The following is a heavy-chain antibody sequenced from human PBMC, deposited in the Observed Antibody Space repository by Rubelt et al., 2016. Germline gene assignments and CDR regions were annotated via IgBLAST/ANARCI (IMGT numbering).Heavy chain of an antibody. J-gene: IGHJ4*02. V-gene: IGHV1-46*01. CDR2: INPSGGST. CDR1: GYTLTSYY. D-gene: IGHD4-17*01. Sequence: QVQLVQSGAEVKKPGASVKVSCKASGYTLTSYYMHWVRQAPGQGLEWMGIINPSGGSTSYAKKSQGRVTMTRDTSTGTVYRELSSLRSEDTAVYYCARAASTVTTLLDLGYWGQGTLVTVSS. CDR3: ARAASTVTTLLDLGY.